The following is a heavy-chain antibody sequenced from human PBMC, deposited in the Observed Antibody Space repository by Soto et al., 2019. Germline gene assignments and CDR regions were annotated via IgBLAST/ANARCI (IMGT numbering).Heavy chain of an antibody. Sequence: GGSLRLSCAASGFTFSSYGMHWVRQAPGKGLEWVAVIWYDGSNKYYADSVKGRFTISRDNSKNTLYLQMNSLRAEDTAVYYCARTSYDYGPIDNWGQGTLVTLSS. CDR3: ARTSYDYGPIDN. V-gene: IGHV3-33*01. CDR2: IWYDGSNK. D-gene: IGHD3-16*01. CDR1: GFTFSSYG. J-gene: IGHJ4*02.